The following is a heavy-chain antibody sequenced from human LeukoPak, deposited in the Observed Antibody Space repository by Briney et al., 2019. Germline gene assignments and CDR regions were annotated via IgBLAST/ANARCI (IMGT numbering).Heavy chain of an antibody. CDR3: ARGKGSGSTFDY. Sequence: SETLSLTCAVYGGSFSGYYWTWIRQPPGKGLERIGEINHSGSTNYNPSLKSRVTISVDTSKNQFSLKLSSVTAADTAVYYCARGKGSGSTFDYWGQGTLVTVSS. V-gene: IGHV4-34*01. D-gene: IGHD6-19*01. CDR2: INHSGST. J-gene: IGHJ4*02. CDR1: GGSFSGYY.